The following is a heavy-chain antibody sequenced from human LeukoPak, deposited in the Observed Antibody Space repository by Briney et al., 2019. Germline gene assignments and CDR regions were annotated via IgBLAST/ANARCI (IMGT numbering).Heavy chain of an antibody. J-gene: IGHJ6*03. CDR1: GGSISSGSYY. V-gene: IGHV4-61*02. CDR3: ARGERRGYGPSYYYYYMDV. D-gene: IGHD5-12*01. Sequence: SETLSLTCTVSGGSISSGSYYWSWIRQPAGKGPEWIGRIYTSGSTNYNPSLKSRVTISVDTSKNQFSLKLSSVTAADTAVYYCARGERRGYGPSYYYYYMDVWGKGTTVTVSS. CDR2: IYTSGST.